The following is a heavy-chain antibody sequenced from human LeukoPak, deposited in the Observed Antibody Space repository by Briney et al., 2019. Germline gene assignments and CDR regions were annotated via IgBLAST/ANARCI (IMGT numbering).Heavy chain of an antibody. J-gene: IGHJ4*02. Sequence: SETLSLTCTVSGGSISSYYWSWIRQPPGKGLEWIGYIYYSGSTNYNPSLKSRVTISVDTSKNQFSLKLSSVTAADTAVYYCATYTVTTPAGQYWGQGTLVTVSS. V-gene: IGHV4-59*12. CDR3: ATYTVTTPAGQY. D-gene: IGHD4-17*01. CDR1: GGSISSYY. CDR2: IYYSGST.